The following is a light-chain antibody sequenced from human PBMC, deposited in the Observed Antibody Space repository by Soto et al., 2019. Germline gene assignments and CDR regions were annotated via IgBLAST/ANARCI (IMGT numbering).Light chain of an antibody. J-gene: IGKJ3*01. CDR3: QKYSSVLI. V-gene: IGKV1-27*01. Sequence: DIQMTQSPTSLSASVGDRVTITCRASQDIRNFVAWYQQKPGKAPKLLIYAASTLQSGVPSRFSGSGSGTDFTLTISRLQPEDVATYSCQKYSSVLIFGPGTKVEIK. CDR1: QDIRNF. CDR2: AAS.